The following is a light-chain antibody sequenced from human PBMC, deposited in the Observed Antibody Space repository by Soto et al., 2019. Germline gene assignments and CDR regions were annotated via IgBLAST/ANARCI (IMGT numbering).Light chain of an antibody. CDR2: DVS. CDR1: SSDVGGYNY. CDR3: SSYTSSSTRG. V-gene: IGLV2-14*01. J-gene: IGLJ1*01. Sequence: QSALTQPASVSGSPGPSITISCTGTSSDVGGYNYVSWYQQHPGKAPKLMIYDVSNRPSGFSNRFSGSKSGNTASLTISGLQAEDEADYYCSSYTSSSTRGFGTGTKVTVL.